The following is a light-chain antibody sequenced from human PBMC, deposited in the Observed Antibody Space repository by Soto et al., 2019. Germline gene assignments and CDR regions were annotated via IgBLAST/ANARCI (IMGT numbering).Light chain of an antibody. CDR1: SSDVGGYNF. CDR3: SSFRSKSPLYV. J-gene: IGLJ1*01. Sequence: QSVLTQPASVSGSPGQSITISCTGTSSDVGGYNFVSWYQQHPGKAPKLMIFEVSNRPSGVSNRFSGAKSGDTASLTICGLQAEDEADYYCSSFRSKSPLYVFGAGTKVTDL. V-gene: IGLV2-14*01. CDR2: EVS.